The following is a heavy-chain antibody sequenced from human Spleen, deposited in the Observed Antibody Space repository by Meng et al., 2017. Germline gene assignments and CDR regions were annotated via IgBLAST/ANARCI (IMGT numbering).Heavy chain of an antibody. V-gene: IGHV3-9*01. D-gene: IGHD3-3*01. Sequence: SLKISCAASGFIFDDYAMHWVRQAPGKGLEWVSGISWNSDTIGYADSVKGRFTISRDNAKNSLYLQMNSLRAEDTAIYYCAKDSTPHYDFWMGISSFYFYGMDVWGQGTTVTVSS. CDR1: GFIFDDYA. CDR3: AKDSTPHYDFWMGISSFYFYGMDV. J-gene: IGHJ6*02. CDR2: ISWNSDTI.